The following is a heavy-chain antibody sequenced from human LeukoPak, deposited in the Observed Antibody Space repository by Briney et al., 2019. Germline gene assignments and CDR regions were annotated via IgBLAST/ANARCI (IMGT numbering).Heavy chain of an antibody. Sequence: GGSLRLSCAASGFTFSSYAVSWVRQAPGKGLEWVSAISGSGGSTYYADSVKGRFTISRDNSKNTLYLQMNSLRAEDTAVYYCAKDLTRGYCSSTSCPAEYFQHWGQGTLVTVSS. D-gene: IGHD2-2*01. CDR2: ISGSGGST. J-gene: IGHJ1*01. V-gene: IGHV3-23*01. CDR1: GFTFSSYA. CDR3: AKDLTRGYCSSTSCPAEYFQH.